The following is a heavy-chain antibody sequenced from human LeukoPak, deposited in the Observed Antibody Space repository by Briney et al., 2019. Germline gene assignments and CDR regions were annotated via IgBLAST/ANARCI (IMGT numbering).Heavy chain of an antibody. D-gene: IGHD5-24*01. J-gene: IGHJ4*02. CDR1: GGSISSYY. CDR3: ARPKSREGLNY. Sequence: PSETLSLTCTVSGGSISSYYWSWIRQPPGKGLEWIGYIYYSGSTNYNPSLKSRVTISVDTSKNQFSLKLSSVTAADTAVYYCARPKSREGLNYGAQGTRVTVPS. V-gene: IGHV4-59*08. CDR2: IYYSGST.